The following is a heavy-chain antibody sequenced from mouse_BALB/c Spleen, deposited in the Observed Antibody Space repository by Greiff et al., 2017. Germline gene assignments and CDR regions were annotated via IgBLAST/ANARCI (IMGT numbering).Heavy chain of an antibody. Sequence: VQLQQSGPGLVAPSQCLSITCTVSGFSLTSYGVHWVRQPPGKGLEWLGVIWAGGSTNYNSALMSRLSISKDNPKSQVFLKMNSLQTDDTAMYYCARGRVRVVATDLDYWGQGTTLTVSS. CDR1: GFSLTSYG. J-gene: IGHJ2*01. D-gene: IGHD1-1*01. V-gene: IGHV2-9*02. CDR2: IWAGGST. CDR3: ARGRVRVVATDLDY.